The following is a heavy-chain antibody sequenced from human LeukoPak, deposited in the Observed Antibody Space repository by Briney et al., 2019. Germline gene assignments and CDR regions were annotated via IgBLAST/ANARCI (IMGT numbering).Heavy chain of an antibody. Sequence: GASVKVSCKAAGYSFTSFHINWMRQAPGQGPEWMGWMNPNSGGTNFAQKFQGRVTMTRGTSISTAYMELSRLRSDDTAVYYCARASASFGGVIEDYWGQGTLVTVSS. CDR1: GYSFTSFH. CDR3: ARASASFGGVIEDY. J-gene: IGHJ4*02. CDR2: MNPNSGGT. V-gene: IGHV1-2*02. D-gene: IGHD3-16*02.